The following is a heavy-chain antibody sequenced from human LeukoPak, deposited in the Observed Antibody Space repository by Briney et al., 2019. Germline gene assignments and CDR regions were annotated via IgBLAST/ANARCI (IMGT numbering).Heavy chain of an antibody. CDR3: RVGATLFDY. J-gene: IGHJ4*02. CDR2: ISTYNGNT. V-gene: IGHV1-18*04. Sequence: GASVKVSCKASGYTFTSYYMHWVRQAPGQGLEWMGWISTYNGNTNYAQKLQGRVTMTTDTSTSTAYMELRSLRSDDTAVYYCRVGATLFDYWGQGTLVTVSS. D-gene: IGHD1-26*01. CDR1: GYTFTSYY.